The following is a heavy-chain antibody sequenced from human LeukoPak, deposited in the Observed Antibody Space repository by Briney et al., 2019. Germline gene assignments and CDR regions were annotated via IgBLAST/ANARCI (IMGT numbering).Heavy chain of an antibody. J-gene: IGHJ3*02. CDR1: GYTLTELS. V-gene: IGHV1-24*01. CDR3: ATDRHCSSTSCYALNAFDI. CDR2: FDPEDGET. Sequence: GASVKVSCKVSGYTLTELSMHWVRQAPGKGLEWMGGFDPEDGETIYAQKFQGRVTMTEDTSTGTAYMELSSLGSEDTAVYYCATDRHCSSTSCYALNAFDIWGQGTMVTVSS. D-gene: IGHD2-2*01.